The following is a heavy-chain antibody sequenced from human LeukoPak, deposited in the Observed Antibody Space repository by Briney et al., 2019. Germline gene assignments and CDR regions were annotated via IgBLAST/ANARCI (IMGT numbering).Heavy chain of an antibody. Sequence: ASVKVSCKASGYTFTSYGISWVRQAPGQGLEWMGWISAYNGNTNYAQKLQGRVTTTTDTSTSTAYMELRSLRSDDTAVYYCARAQYSSGWYSTIDYWGQGTLVTVSS. J-gene: IGHJ4*02. CDR1: GYTFTSYG. CDR2: ISAYNGNT. D-gene: IGHD6-19*01. V-gene: IGHV1-18*01. CDR3: ARAQYSSGWYSTIDY.